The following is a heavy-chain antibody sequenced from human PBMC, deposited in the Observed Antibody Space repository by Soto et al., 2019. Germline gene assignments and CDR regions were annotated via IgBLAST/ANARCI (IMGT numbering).Heavy chain of an antibody. V-gene: IGHV4-34*01. CDR3: ARSLAAAGY. D-gene: IGHD6-13*01. J-gene: IGHJ4*02. CDR1: GGSFSGYY. Sequence: KASETLSLTCAVYGGSFSGYYWSWIRQPPGKGLEWIGEINHSGGTNYNPSLKSRVTISVDTSKNQFSLKLSSVTAADTAVYYCARSLAAAGYWGQGTLVTVSS. CDR2: INHSGGT.